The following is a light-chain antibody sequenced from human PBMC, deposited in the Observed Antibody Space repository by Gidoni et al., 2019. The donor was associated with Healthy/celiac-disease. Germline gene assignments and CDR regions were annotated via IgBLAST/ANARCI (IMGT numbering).Light chain of an antibody. CDR2: LGT. Sequence: IVMTPSPLPLPVTPGEPASISCRSSQSILHSNGDSYLDWYLQKQGQSPQILIYLGTNRASGYHDRFTGSGAGTDLTLKIGRAEAEDVGVYYGRQALRTPLTFXGXTKVEIK. J-gene: IGKJ4*02. V-gene: IGKV2-28*01. CDR1: QSILHSNGDSY. CDR3: RQALRTPLT.